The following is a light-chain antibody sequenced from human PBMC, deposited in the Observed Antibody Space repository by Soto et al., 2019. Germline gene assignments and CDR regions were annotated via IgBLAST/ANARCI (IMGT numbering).Light chain of an antibody. CDR2: RTD. CDR1: SSNIGSNF. J-gene: IGLJ3*02. V-gene: IGLV1-47*01. Sequence: QSVLSQPPSASGAPGQRVTISCSGSSSNIGSNFVYWYQQLPGTAPKLLIYRTDQRPSGVPDRFSGPKPGASASLVISGLRSEDEADYYCAAWDNSLRWVFGGGTQLTVL. CDR3: AAWDNSLRWV.